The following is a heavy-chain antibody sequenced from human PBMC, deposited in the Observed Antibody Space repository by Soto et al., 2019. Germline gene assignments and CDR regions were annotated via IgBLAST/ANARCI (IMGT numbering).Heavy chain of an antibody. J-gene: IGHJ5*02. CDR2: IGGRGSST. Sequence: DVHLLESGGGLVQPGGSLRLSCAASGFTFSSYAMGWVRQAPGEGLEWVSSIGGRGSSTYYADSVKGRFTISRDNFKTKLYLQMNSLRAEDTAVYYCAKDNLAPYSKGWAIRFDPWGQGTLVTVSS. CDR1: GFTFSSYA. D-gene: IGHD6-19*01. CDR3: AKDNLAPYSKGWAIRFDP. V-gene: IGHV3-23*01.